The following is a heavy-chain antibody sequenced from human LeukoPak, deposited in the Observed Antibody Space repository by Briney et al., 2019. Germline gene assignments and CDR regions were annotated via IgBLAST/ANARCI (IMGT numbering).Heavy chain of an antibody. CDR3: ARGMYSSSRYDY. J-gene: IGHJ4*02. CDR1: GFTFSSYS. D-gene: IGHD6-6*01. Sequence: GGSLRLSCAASGFTFSSYSMNWVRQAPGKGLEWVSSISSSSSYIYYADSVKGRFTISRDNAKNSLYLQMNSLKAEDTAVYYCARGMYSSSRYDYWGQGTLVTVSS. CDR2: ISSSSSYI. V-gene: IGHV3-21*01.